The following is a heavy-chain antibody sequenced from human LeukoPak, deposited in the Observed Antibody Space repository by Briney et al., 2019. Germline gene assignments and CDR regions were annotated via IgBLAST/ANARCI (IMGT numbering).Heavy chain of an antibody. V-gene: IGHV4-59*01. J-gene: IGHJ6*03. CDR1: GGSISSYY. CDR3: ARAPYCSGGSCNRIYYYCMDV. CDR2: IYYSGST. D-gene: IGHD2-15*01. Sequence: PSETLSLTCTVSGGSISSYYWSWIRQSPGKGLEWIGYIYYSGSTNYNPSLKSRVTISVDTSKNQFSLKLSSVTAADTAVYYCARAPYCSGGSCNRIYYYCMDVWGKGTTVTVSS.